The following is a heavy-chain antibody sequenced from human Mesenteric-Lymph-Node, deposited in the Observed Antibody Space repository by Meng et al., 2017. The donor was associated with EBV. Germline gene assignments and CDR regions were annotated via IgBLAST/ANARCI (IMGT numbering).Heavy chain of an antibody. Sequence: VSVGPLGSEWKRVGASAKVSCKGSGYTFTTYDINLVRQATGQGLEWMGWMNPNIGNTGYAQKFQGRVSMTRDTSISTAYMELSSLKSEDTAVYYCARGVEGSGRDWYYWGQGTLVTVSS. D-gene: IGHD3-10*01. CDR2: MNPNIGNT. J-gene: IGHJ4*02. CDR1: GYTFTTYD. V-gene: IGHV1-8*01. CDR3: ARGVEGSGRDWYY.